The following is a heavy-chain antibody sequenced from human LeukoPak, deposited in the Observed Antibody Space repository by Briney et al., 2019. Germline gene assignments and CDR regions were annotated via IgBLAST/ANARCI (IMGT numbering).Heavy chain of an antibody. CDR1: GFTFSSFG. CDR2: IRYEGNDK. V-gene: IGHV3-30*02. Sequence: GGSLRLSCAASGFTFSSFGMHWVRQAPDKGLEWVAFIRYEGNDKYYADSVKGRFTISIDNSKNTLYLQMNSLRAEDTAVYYCARRAGAYTHPYDNWGQGTLVTVS. J-gene: IGHJ4*02. CDR3: ARRAGAYTHPYDN. D-gene: IGHD3-16*01.